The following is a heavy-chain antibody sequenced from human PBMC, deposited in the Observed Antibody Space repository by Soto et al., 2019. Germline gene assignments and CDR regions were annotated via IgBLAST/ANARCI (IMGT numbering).Heavy chain of an antibody. V-gene: IGHV1-69*12. Sequence: QVQLVQSGAEVKKPGSSVKVSCKASGGTFSNYPISWVRQAPGQGLEWMGGIILIFGTVNYAQKFQGRVTITADESTSTAYMELSSLRSEDTAVYYCARGNHRWLQLWYFDLWGRGTLVTVSS. CDR1: GGTFSNYP. D-gene: IGHD5-12*01. CDR3: ARGNHRWLQLWYFDL. J-gene: IGHJ2*01. CDR2: IILIFGTV.